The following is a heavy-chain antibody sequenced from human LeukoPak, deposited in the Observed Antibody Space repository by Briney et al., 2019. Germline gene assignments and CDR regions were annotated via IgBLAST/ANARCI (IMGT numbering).Heavy chain of an antibody. CDR1: GGSISSYY. J-gene: IGHJ2*01. CDR3: ARDPEDYGDFPDWYFDL. V-gene: IGHV4-4*07. Sequence: SETLSLTCTVSGGSISSYYWSWIRQPAGKGLEWIGRIYTSGSTNHNPSLKSRVTMSVDTSKNQFSLKLSSVTAADTAVYYCARDPEDYGDFPDWYFDLWGRGTLVTVSS. D-gene: IGHD4-17*01. CDR2: IYTSGST.